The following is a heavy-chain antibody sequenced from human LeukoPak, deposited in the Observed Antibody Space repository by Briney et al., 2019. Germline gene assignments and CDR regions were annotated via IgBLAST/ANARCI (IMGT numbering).Heavy chain of an antibody. V-gene: IGHV1-2*02. CDR3: ARAAGGAPGDY. CDR2: INPNSGGT. CDR1: GYTFTVYY. J-gene: IGHJ4*02. D-gene: IGHD4/OR15-4a*01. Sequence: ASVKVSCKPSGYTFTVYYMHWVRQAPGQGPEWMGWINPNSGGTSYAQKFQGRVTLTRDTSISTAYMELSGLRSDDTAMYYCARAAGGAPGDYWGQGTLVTVSS.